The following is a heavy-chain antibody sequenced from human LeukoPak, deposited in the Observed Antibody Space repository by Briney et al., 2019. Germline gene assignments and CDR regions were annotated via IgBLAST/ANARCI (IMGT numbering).Heavy chain of an antibody. CDR1: GFTFSDYG. V-gene: IGHV3-30*02. D-gene: IGHD6-13*01. Sequence: GGSLRLSCAASGFTFSDYGMHWVRQAPGKGLEWVAFIRYDGSNKYYADSVKGRFTISRDNAKNSLYLQMNSLRAEDTAVYYCARDPAPGSPRYFDYWGQGTLVTVSS. CDR3: ARDPAPGSPRYFDY. CDR2: IRYDGSNK. J-gene: IGHJ4*02.